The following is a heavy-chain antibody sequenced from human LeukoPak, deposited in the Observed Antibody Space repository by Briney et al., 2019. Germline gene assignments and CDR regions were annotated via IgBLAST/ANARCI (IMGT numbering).Heavy chain of an antibody. J-gene: IGHJ4*02. CDR3: ARVVPPTDYGSGSYFWDPYYFDY. D-gene: IGHD3-10*01. V-gene: IGHV3-23*01. CDR2: VSGRAYST. CDR1: GFTFDSYG. Sequence: GGSLRLSCAASGFTFDSYGMSWVRQTPGKGLEWVSAVSGRAYSTYYADSVKGRFTISRDNSKNTLYLQMNSLRAEDTAVYYCARVVPPTDYGSGSYFWDPYYFDYWGQGTLVTVSS.